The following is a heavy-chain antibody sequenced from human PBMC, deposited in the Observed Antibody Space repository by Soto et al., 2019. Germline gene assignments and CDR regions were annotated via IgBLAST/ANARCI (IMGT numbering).Heavy chain of an antibody. CDR2: IYWNDDK. CDR3: AHIAVIRGGDPWYYGMDV. CDR1: GFSLSTSGVG. Sequence: KSGPTLVNPTQTLTLTCTFSGFSLSTSGVGVGWIRQPPGKALEWLALIYWNDDKRYSPSLKSRLTITKDTSKNQVVLTMTTMDPVETGTNYCAHIAVIRGGDPWYYGMDVWGQGTTVTVSS. D-gene: IGHD2-21*01. J-gene: IGHJ6*02. V-gene: IGHV2-5*01.